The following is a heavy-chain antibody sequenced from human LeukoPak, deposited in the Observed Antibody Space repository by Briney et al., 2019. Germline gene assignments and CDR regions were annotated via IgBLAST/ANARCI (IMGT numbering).Heavy chain of an antibody. CDR3: ASARMIHPRYGSGSYGN. CDR2: IYYSGST. Sequence: SQTLSLTCTVSGGSISSGGYYWSWLRQHPGKGLEWIGYIYYSGSTYYNPSPKSRVTISVDTSKNQFSLKLSSVTAADTAVYYCASARMIHPRYGSGSYGNWGQGTLVTVSS. D-gene: IGHD3-10*01. V-gene: IGHV4-31*03. J-gene: IGHJ4*02. CDR1: GGSISSGGYY.